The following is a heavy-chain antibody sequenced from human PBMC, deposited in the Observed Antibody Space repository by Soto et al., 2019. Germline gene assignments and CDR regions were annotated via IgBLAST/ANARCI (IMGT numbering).Heavy chain of an antibody. V-gene: IGHV4-59*08. CDR1: GGSIINYY. CDR3: ASLNYDFWSGYYPVYYYMDV. Sequence: SETLSLTCTVAGGSIINYYWSWIRQPPGKGLEWIGYIYYSGSTNYNPSLKSRVTISVDTTKNQISLKLSSVTAADTALYYCASLNYDFWSGYYPVYYYMDVWGKGTTVT. D-gene: IGHD3-3*01. J-gene: IGHJ6*03. CDR2: IYYSGST.